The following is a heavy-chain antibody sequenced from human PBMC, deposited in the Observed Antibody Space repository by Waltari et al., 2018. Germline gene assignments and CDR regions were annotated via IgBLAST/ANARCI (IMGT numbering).Heavy chain of an antibody. V-gene: IGHV3-7*01. Sequence: EVHLVESGGGLVQPGGSLRLSCAASGFTFTDYWMSWVGQAPGKGPEWVANIHKDGSEKNYVDYVNGRFTISRDNAKDSVYLQMNSLRADDTAMYYCVRDHWGPDYWGQGTLVTVSS. CDR1: GFTFTDYW. CDR3: VRDHWGPDY. J-gene: IGHJ4*02. CDR2: IHKDGSEK. D-gene: IGHD7-27*01.